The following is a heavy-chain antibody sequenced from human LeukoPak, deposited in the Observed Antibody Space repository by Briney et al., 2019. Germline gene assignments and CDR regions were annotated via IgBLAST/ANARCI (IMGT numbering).Heavy chain of an antibody. CDR1: GGTFSSYA. Sequence: SVKVSCKASGGTFSSYAISWVRQAPGQGLEWMGGIIPIFGTANYAQKFQGRVTITADESTSTAYMELSSLRSEDTAAYYCATEGDYGDFDYWGQGTLVTVSS. J-gene: IGHJ4*02. V-gene: IGHV1-69*01. CDR3: ATEGDYGDFDY. CDR2: IIPIFGTA. D-gene: IGHD4-17*01.